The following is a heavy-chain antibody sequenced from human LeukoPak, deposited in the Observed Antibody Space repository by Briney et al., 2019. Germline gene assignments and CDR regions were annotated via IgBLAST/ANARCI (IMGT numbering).Heavy chain of an antibody. J-gene: IGHJ5*02. D-gene: IGHD3-3*01. Sequence: PSETLSLTCTVSGGSISSYYWSWIRQPPGKGLEWIGYIYYSGSTNYNPSLKSRVTISVDTSKNQFSLKLSSVTAADTAVYYCARGSWITIFGVVTGDNWFDPWGQGTLVTVSS. CDR2: IYYSGST. CDR3: ARGSWITIFGVVTGDNWFDP. CDR1: GGSISSYY. V-gene: IGHV4-59*01.